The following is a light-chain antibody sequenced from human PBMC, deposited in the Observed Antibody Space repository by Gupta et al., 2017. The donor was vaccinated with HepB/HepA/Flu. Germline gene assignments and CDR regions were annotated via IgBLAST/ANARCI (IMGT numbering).Light chain of an antibody. Sequence: DIQMTQSPPTLSASVGDRVTITCRASQNVSHWLAWYQQKTGKAPDLLISQTSTLQSGIPSTFSGSGFGSEFTLTISSLQPHDFATYNCQQYSNYPCSFGQETKLEIK. CDR3: QQYSNYPCS. V-gene: IGKV1-5*03. CDR1: QNVSHW. CDR2: QTS. J-gene: IGKJ2*04.